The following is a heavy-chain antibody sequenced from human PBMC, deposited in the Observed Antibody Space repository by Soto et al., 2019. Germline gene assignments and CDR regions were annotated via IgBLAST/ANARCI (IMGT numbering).Heavy chain of an antibody. J-gene: IGHJ6*01. CDR1: VCMFSTFA. CDR3: AKDRRTGVVSQGYGMQV. CDR2: TSGGGSST. Sequence: PVGSLRLSCEASVCMFSTFAMNCVRHSPGKWLEWVAGTSGGGSSTTYADSVKGRFTVSRDNGKKTLYLEMNGLRADDTAVYFCAKDRRTGVVSQGYGMQVLGPGTTVNVSS. V-gene: IGHV3-23*01. D-gene: IGHD3-3*01.